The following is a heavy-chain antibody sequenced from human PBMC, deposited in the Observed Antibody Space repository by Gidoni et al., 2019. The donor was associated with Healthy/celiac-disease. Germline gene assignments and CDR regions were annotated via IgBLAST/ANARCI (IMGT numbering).Heavy chain of an antibody. CDR3: TTLVVYSYGYPSDY. CDR2: IKSKTDGGTT. J-gene: IGHJ4*02. V-gene: IGHV3-15*01. CDR1: GFTFSNAW. Sequence: EVQLVESGGGLVKPGGSLRLSCAASGFTFSNAWMSWVRQAPGKGLEWVGRIKSKTDGGTTDYAAPVKGRFTISRDDSKNTLYLQMNSLKTEDTAVYYCTTLVVYSYGYPSDYWGQGTLVTVSS. D-gene: IGHD5-18*01.